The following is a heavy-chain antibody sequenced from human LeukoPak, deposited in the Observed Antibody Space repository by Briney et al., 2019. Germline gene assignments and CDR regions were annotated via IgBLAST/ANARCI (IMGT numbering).Heavy chain of an antibody. J-gene: IGHJ4*02. CDR3: ARSYWDSSNFDY. D-gene: IGHD6-13*01. CDR1: GGSISGSSYY. CDR2: IYYIGSP. V-gene: IGHV4-39*01. Sequence: SETRSLTCTVSGGSISGSSYYWGWIRQPPGKGLEWIGSIYYIGSPYYNPSLKSRVTISVDTSKNQFSLKLSSVTAADTPVYYCARSYWDSSNFDYWGQGTLVTLSS.